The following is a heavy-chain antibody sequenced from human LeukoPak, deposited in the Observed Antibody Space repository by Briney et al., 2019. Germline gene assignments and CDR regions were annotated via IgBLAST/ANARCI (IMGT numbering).Heavy chain of an antibody. D-gene: IGHD2-2*01. J-gene: IGHJ4*02. V-gene: IGHV3-48*03. CDR1: GFTFSSYG. CDR2: ISSSGSTI. CDR3: ARATAAIGNHFDY. Sequence: PGGSLRLSCAASGFTFSSYGMNWVRQAPGKGLEWVSYISSSGSTIYYADSVKGRFTISRDNAKNSLYLQMNSLRAEDTAVYYCARATAAIGNHFDYWGQGTLVTVSS.